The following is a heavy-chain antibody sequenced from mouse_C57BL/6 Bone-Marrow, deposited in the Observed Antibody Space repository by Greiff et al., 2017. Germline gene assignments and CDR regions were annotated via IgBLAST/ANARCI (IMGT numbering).Heavy chain of an antibody. D-gene: IGHD1-2*01. J-gene: IGHJ4*01. V-gene: IGHV5-4*01. CDR2: ISDGGSYT. CDR3: ARDEGDVSYYYAMDD. CDR1: GFTFSSYA. Sequence: EVQLVESGGGLVKPGGSLKLSCAASGFTFSSYAMSWVRQTPEKRLEWVATISDGGSYTYYPDNVKGRFTISRDNAKNNLYLQMSHLKSEDTAMYYCARDEGDVSYYYAMDDWGQGTSVTVSS.